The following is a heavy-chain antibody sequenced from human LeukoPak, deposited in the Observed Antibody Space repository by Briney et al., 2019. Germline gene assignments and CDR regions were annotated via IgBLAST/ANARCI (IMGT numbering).Heavy chain of an antibody. J-gene: IGHJ4*02. CDR1: GFTFSTYW. CDR2: IKEDGSEK. D-gene: IGHD3-22*01. CDR3: ARDSSGYQ. V-gene: IGHV3-7*01. Sequence: GGSPRLSCAASGFTFSTYWMSWVRQAPGKGLEWVANIKEDGSEKYYGDSVKGRFTIPRDNAKNSLYLQMNSLRAEDTAVYYCARDSSGYQWGQGTLVTVSS.